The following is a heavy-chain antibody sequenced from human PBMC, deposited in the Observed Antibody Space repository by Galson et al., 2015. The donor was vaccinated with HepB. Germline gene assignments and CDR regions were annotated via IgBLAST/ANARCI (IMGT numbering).Heavy chain of an antibody. CDR3: TKDRPTYYYYYMDV. Sequence: SLRLSCAASGFTFSIYGMHWVRQAPGKGLEWVAVISYDGSNKYYADSVKGRFTISRDNSKNTLYLQMNSLSAEDTAVYYCTKDRPTYYYYYMDVWGKGTTVTVSS. CDR1: GFTFSIYG. V-gene: IGHV3-30*18. J-gene: IGHJ6*03. CDR2: ISYDGSNK.